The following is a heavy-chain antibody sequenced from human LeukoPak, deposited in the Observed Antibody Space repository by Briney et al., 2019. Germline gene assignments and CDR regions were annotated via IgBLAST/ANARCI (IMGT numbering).Heavy chain of an antibody. J-gene: IGHJ5*02. CDR3: ARGVAGAWNWFDP. Sequence: SVKVSCKASGGSFSTSAFSWVRQAPGQGLEWMGGIIPIFGTANYAQKFQGRVTITTDESTSTAYMELSSLRSEDTAVYYCARGVAGAWNWFDPWGQGTLVTVSS. D-gene: IGHD6-19*01. V-gene: IGHV1-69*05. CDR1: GGSFSTSA. CDR2: IIPIFGTA.